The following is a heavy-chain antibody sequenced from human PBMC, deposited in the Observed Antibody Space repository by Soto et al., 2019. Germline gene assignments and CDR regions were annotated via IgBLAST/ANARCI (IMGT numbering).Heavy chain of an antibody. CDR2: IYYSGST. Sequence: SETLSLTCTVSGGSIGSGGYYWSWIRQHPGKGLEWIGYIYYSGSTNYNPSLKSRVTISVDTSKNQFSLKLSSVTAADTAVYYCARVPIGATILNFDYWGQGTLVTVSS. V-gene: IGHV4-31*03. CDR1: GGSIGSGGYY. J-gene: IGHJ4*02. CDR3: ARVPIGATILNFDY. D-gene: IGHD5-12*01.